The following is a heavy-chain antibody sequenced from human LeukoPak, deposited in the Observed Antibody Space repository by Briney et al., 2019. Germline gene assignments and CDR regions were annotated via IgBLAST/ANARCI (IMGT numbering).Heavy chain of an antibody. CDR1: GFTFSGYS. J-gene: IGHJ4*02. V-gene: IGHV3-21*01. Sequence: PGGSLRLSCEASGFTFSGYSMNWVRQAPGKGLEWVSSISSTGNYIYDSASAKGRFTISRDNAKNSLYLQMNSLRAEDTAVYYCARKNGLDYWGQGTLVTVSS. CDR2: ISSTGNYI. CDR3: ARKNGLDY.